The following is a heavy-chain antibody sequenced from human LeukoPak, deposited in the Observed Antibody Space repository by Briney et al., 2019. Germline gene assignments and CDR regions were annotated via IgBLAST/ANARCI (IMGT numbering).Heavy chain of an antibody. D-gene: IGHD2-21*02. Sequence: SVKVSCKASGGTFSSYAISWVRQAPGQGLEWMGGVIPIFGTANYAQKFQGRVTITADESTSTAYMELSSLRSEDTAVYYCARADVNTYCGGDCYSEDAFDIWGQGTMVTVSS. J-gene: IGHJ3*02. CDR3: ARADVNTYCGGDCYSEDAFDI. CDR2: VIPIFGTA. V-gene: IGHV1-69*13. CDR1: GGTFSSYA.